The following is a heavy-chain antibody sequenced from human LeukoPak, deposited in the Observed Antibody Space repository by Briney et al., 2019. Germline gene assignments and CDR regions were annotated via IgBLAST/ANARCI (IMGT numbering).Heavy chain of an antibody. D-gene: IGHD3-22*01. J-gene: IGHJ4*02. Sequence: GGSLRLSCAASGFTFSSYAMSWVRQAPGKGLEWVSAISGSGGSTYYADSVKGRFTISRDNSKNTLYLQMNSLRAEDTAVYYCAKVTAYYYDSSGYFDYWGQGTLVTVSS. CDR3: AKVTAYYYDSSGYFDY. CDR2: ISGSGGST. V-gene: IGHV3-23*01. CDR1: GFTFSSYA.